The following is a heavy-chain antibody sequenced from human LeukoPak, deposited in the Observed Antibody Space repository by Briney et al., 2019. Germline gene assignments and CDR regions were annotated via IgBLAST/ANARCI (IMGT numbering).Heavy chain of an antibody. Sequence: PGGSLRLSCTASGFTFGDYAMHWVRQAPGKGLEWVSGISWNSGSIGYADSVKGRFTISRDNAKNSLYLQMNSLRAEDMALYYCAKGMSMGYSSVAFDIWGQGTMVTVSS. J-gene: IGHJ3*02. CDR1: GFTFGDYA. D-gene: IGHD6-25*01. CDR2: ISWNSGSI. V-gene: IGHV3-9*03. CDR3: AKGMSMGYSSVAFDI.